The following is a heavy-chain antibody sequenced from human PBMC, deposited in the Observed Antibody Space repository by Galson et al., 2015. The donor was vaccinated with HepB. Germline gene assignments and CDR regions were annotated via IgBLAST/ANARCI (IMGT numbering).Heavy chain of an antibody. CDR2: INHSGGN. CDR3: AVQVGDRDDF. V-gene: IGHV4-34*01. Sequence: ETRSLTCAVCGGSFSGYFSGWRRHPPGKGLEGAGEINHSGGNNYNPSLKSRVTISGDKSKNQFSLELIYVSAADTAVYYCAVQVGDRDDFWGQGTLVTVSS. D-gene: IGHD3-16*01. CDR1: GGSFSGYF. J-gene: IGHJ4*02.